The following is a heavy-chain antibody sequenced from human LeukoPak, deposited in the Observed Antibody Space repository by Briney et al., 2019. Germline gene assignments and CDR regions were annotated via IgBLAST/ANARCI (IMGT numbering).Heavy chain of an antibody. CDR1: GFTFSSYS. CDR3: AKCHSGSSIYGMDV. Sequence: GGSLRLSCAASGFTFSSYSMNWVRQAPGKGLEWVSSISSSSSYIYYADSVKGRFTISRGNAKNSLYLQMNSLRAEDTAVYYCAKCHSGSSIYGMDVWGQGTTVTVSS. D-gene: IGHD1-26*01. CDR2: ISSSSSYI. V-gene: IGHV3-21*01. J-gene: IGHJ6*02.